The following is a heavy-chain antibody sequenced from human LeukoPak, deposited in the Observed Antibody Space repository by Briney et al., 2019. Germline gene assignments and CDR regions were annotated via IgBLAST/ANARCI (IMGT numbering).Heavy chain of an antibody. Sequence: SETLSLTCTVSGGSISSYYWSWIRQPPGKGLEWIGYIYYSGSTNYNPPLKSRVTISVDTSKNQFSLKLSSVTAADTAVYYCARGWAGYCSSTSCYGLWFDPWGQGTLVTVSS. V-gene: IGHV4-59*01. CDR2: IYYSGST. CDR3: ARGWAGYCSSTSCYGLWFDP. D-gene: IGHD2-2*01. CDR1: GGSISSYY. J-gene: IGHJ5*02.